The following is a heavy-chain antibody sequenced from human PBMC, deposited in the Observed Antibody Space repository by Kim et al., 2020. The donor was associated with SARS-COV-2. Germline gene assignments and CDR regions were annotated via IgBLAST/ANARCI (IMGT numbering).Heavy chain of an antibody. CDR2: IYYTGST. V-gene: IGHV4-39*07. CDR1: GGSISSTSYF. J-gene: IGHJ5*02. D-gene: IGHD3-10*02. CDR3: ARMLFGELLLGWFDP. Sequence: SETLSLTCTVSGGSISSTSYFWAWLRQPPGKGLEWIGRIYYTGSTDYNPSLRSRVTISSDTSRNQFSLKLTSVTAEDTAVYYCARMLFGELLLGWFDPWGQGTLVTVSS.